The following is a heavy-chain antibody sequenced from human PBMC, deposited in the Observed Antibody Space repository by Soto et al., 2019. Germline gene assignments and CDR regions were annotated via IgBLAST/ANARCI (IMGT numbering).Heavy chain of an antibody. CDR1: GGTFSSYG. V-gene: IGHV1-69*10. Sequence: GASVKVSCKASGGTFSSYGISWVRQAPGQGLEWMGRIIPFLGTTNYAQNSQDRLTVTADTSTNTAFMELSSLRSDDTAVYYCAREGYTSSSIHSFLDSWGQGTLVTVSS. D-gene: IGHD6-6*01. CDR3: AREGYTSSSIHSFLDS. J-gene: IGHJ4*02. CDR2: IIPFLGTT.